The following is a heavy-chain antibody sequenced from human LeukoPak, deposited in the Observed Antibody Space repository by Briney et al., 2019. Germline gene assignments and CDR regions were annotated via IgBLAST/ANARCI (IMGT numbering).Heavy chain of an antibody. D-gene: IGHD6-13*01. CDR2: ISGSGGST. Sequence: PGGSLRLSCAASGFTFSSYVMSWVRQAPGKGLEWVSAISGSGGSTYYADSVKGRFTISRDNSKDTLYLQMNSLRAEDTAVYYCAKEAGYSSSWYLDYWGQGTLVTVSS. J-gene: IGHJ4*02. V-gene: IGHV3-23*01. CDR3: AKEAGYSSSWYLDY. CDR1: GFTFSSYV.